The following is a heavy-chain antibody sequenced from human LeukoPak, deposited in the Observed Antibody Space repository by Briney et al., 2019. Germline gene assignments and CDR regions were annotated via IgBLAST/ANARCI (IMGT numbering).Heavy chain of an antibody. CDR1: GYTFTSYY. D-gene: IGHD2-15*01. CDR2: INPSGGST. V-gene: IGHV1-46*01. CDR3: ARAPGGGYLFDY. J-gene: IGHJ4*02. Sequence: GASVKVSCKASGYTFTSYYMHWVRQAPGQGLEWMGIINPSGGSTSYAQKFQGRVTMTRDTSTSTVYMELNSLRSEDTAVYYCARAPGGGYLFDYWGQGTLVTVSS.